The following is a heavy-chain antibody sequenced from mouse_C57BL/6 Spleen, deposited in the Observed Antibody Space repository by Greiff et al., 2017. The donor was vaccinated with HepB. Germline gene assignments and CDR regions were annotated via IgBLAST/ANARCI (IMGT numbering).Heavy chain of an antibody. CDR3: TTGYGNGFAY. CDR2: IDPENGDT. D-gene: IGHD2-1*01. V-gene: IGHV14-4*01. J-gene: IGHJ3*01. Sequence: VHVKQSGAELVRPGASVKLSCTASGFNIKDDYMHWVKQRPEQGLEWIGWIDPENGDTEYASKFQGKATITADTSSNTAYLQLSSLTSEDTAVYYCTTGYGNGFAYWGQGTLVTVSA. CDR1: GFNIKDDY.